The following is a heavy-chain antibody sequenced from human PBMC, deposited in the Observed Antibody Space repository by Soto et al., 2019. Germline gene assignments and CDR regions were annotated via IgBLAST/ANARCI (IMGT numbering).Heavy chain of an antibody. V-gene: IGHV1-18*01. CDR2: ISPYNDDT. Sequence: QAQLVQSGDEVKKPGASVRVSCRASGYTFSSYGISWVRQAPGQGLAWLGWISPYNDDTQYAQKIQGRVFMTTDTSTKTAYLDLRSLRSDDTAVYYCARGGYYDSSGSRNYHYYGMNVWGQGTTVTVSS. D-gene: IGHD3-22*01. CDR1: GYTFSSYG. J-gene: IGHJ6*02. CDR3: ARGGYYDSSGSRNYHYYGMNV.